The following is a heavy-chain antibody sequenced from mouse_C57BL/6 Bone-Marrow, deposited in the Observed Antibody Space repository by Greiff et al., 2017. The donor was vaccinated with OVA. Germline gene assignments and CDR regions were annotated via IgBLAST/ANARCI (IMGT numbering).Heavy chain of an antibody. CDR3: ARAPTVVATDY. CDR2: ISYDGSN. J-gene: IGHJ2*01. D-gene: IGHD1-1*01. V-gene: IGHV3-6*01. CDR1: GYSITSGYY. Sequence: EVKLMESGPGLAKPSQSLSLTCSVTGYSITSGYYWNWIRQFPGNKLEWMGYISYDGSNNYNPSLKNRISITRDTSKNQFFLKLNSVTTEDTATYYCARAPTVVATDYWGQGTTLTVSS.